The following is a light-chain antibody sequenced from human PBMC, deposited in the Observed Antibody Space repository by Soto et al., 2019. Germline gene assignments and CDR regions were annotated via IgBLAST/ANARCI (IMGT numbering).Light chain of an antibody. J-gene: IGLJ1*01. CDR1: RSDVGGYDY. CDR3: TSYTSTSTHNYV. CDR2: EVS. V-gene: IGLV2-14*01. Sequence: QSVLTQPASVSGSPGQSITISCTGTRSDVGGYDYVSWYQQHPGKAPKLMIYEVSNRPSGVSSRFSGSKSDNTASLTISGLQADDEADYYCTSYTSTSTHNYVYGTGTNVTVL.